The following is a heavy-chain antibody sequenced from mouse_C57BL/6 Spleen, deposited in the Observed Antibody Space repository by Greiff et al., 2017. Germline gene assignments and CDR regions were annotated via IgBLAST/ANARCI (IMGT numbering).Heavy chain of an antibody. D-gene: IGHD2-14*01. CDR3: ARGYYYFDY. Sequence: EVKLVESEGGLVQPGSSMKLSCTASGFTFSDYYMAWVRQVPEKGLEWVANINYDGSSTYYLDSLKSRFIISRDNAKSILYLQMSSLKSEDTATYYCARGYYYFDYWGQGTTLTVSS. CDR2: INYDGSST. J-gene: IGHJ2*01. CDR1: GFTFSDYY. V-gene: IGHV5-16*01.